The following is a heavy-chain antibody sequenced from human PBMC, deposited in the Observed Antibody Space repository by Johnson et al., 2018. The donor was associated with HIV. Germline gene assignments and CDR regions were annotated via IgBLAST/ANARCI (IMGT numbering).Heavy chain of an antibody. Sequence: EVQLMESGGGLVQPGGSLRLSYAASGFTFSSYAMHWVRQAPGKGLEYVSAISSNGGSTYYANSVKGRFTISRDNAKNSLYLQMNSLRAEDTALYYCARNYYDSSGLDLWAFDIWGQGTMVTVSS. CDR2: ISSNGGST. CDR3: ARNYYDSSGLDLWAFDI. CDR1: GFTFSSYA. D-gene: IGHD3-22*01. V-gene: IGHV3-64*01. J-gene: IGHJ3*02.